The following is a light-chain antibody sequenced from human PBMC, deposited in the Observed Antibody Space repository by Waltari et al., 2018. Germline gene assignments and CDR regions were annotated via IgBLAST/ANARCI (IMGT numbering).Light chain of an antibody. CDR3: QMYVRLPVT. V-gene: IGKV3-20*01. CDR2: DAF. CDR1: QSVGRA. J-gene: IGKJ1*01. Sequence: EIVLTQSPGTLALSPGERATLSCRASQSVGRALAWYQQKPGQAPRLLLYDAFSRATGISDKFSGSGSGTDFTLTISRVEPEDFAVYFCQMYVRLPVTFGQGTKVEVK.